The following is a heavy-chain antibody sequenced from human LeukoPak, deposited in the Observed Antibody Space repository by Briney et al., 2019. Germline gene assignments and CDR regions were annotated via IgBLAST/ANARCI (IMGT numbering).Heavy chain of an antibody. D-gene: IGHD3-22*01. CDR3: AKDFGPYYYDSSGYPY. Sequence: GGSLRLSCAASGFTFSSYAMSWVRQAPGKGLEWVSAISGSGGSTYYADSVKGRFTISRDNSKNTLYLQMNSLRAEDTAVYYCAKDFGPYYYDSSGYPYWGQGTLVTVSS. V-gene: IGHV3-23*01. J-gene: IGHJ4*02. CDR1: GFTFSSYA. CDR2: ISGSGGST.